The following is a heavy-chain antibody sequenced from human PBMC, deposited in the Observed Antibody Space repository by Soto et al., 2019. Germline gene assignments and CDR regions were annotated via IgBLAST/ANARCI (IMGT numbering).Heavy chain of an antibody. D-gene: IGHD6-19*01. CDR3: ARHSSGWYSDHY. CDR1: GFTFSDYY. V-gene: IGHV3-11*06. Sequence: SGGSLRLSCAASGFTFSDYYMSWIRQAPGKGLEWVSYISSSSSYTNYADSVKGRFTISRDNAKNSLYLQMNSLRAEDTVVYYCARHSSGWYSDHYWGQGTLVTVSS. CDR2: ISSSSSYT. J-gene: IGHJ4*02.